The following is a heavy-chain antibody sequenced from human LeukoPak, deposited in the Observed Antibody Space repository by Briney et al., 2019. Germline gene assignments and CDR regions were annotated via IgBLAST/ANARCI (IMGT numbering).Heavy chain of an antibody. CDR2: INPDGSDT. D-gene: IGHD4-23*01. Sequence: PGGSLRLSCAASGFTFSRFWMHWVRQTPGKGLVWVSRINPDGSDTGYADSVKGRFTISRDNAKNTLYLQVNSLRAEDTAVYYCVREGTPGGSDFWGQGTLVTVSS. CDR3: VREGTPGGSDF. V-gene: IGHV3-74*01. CDR1: GFTFSRFW. J-gene: IGHJ4*02.